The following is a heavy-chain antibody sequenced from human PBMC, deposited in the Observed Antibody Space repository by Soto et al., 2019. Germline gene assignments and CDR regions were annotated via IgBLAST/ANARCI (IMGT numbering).Heavy chain of an antibody. CDR2: IRSKANSYAT. Sequence: ESLRPSCAVSGFSFSGPSMQWVRPASGKGLEWVGSIRSKANSYATAYAASVKGRFTISRDDSKNTAYLQMDSLKTEDTAVYYCTSDTARVYYGMDVWGQGTTVTVSS. J-gene: IGHJ6*02. CDR1: GFSFSGPS. D-gene: IGHD5-18*01. CDR3: TSDTARVYYGMDV. V-gene: IGHV3-73*01.